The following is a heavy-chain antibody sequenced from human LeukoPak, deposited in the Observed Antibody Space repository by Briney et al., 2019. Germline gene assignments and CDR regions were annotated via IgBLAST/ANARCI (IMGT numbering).Heavy chain of an antibody. J-gene: IGHJ4*02. V-gene: IGHV1-2*02. D-gene: IGHD3-22*01. CDR2: INPNSGGT. CDR1: GYTFTGYY. CDR3: ARFLTGYYDSSGYYSDYFDY. Sequence: GASVKVSCKASGYTFTGYYMHWVRQAPGQGLEWMGWINPNSGGTNYAQKFQGRVTMTRDTSISTAYMELSRPRSDDTAVYYCARFLTGYYDSSGYYSDYFDYWGQGTLVTVSS.